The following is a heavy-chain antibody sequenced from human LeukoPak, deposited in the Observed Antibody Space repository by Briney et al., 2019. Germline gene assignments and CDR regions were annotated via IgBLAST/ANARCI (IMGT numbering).Heavy chain of an antibody. Sequence: GGPLRLSCAASGYSFSSYGMHWVRQAPGKGLEWVAVISIDGGTKYYADSVKGRFTISRDNSKDTLYLQMDSLRAEDTAVYYCAKDSGELMGEDWFDSWGQGTLVTVSS. CDR1: GYSFSSYG. V-gene: IGHV3-30*18. J-gene: IGHJ5*01. CDR2: ISIDGGTK. D-gene: IGHD3-10*01. CDR3: AKDSGELMGEDWFDS.